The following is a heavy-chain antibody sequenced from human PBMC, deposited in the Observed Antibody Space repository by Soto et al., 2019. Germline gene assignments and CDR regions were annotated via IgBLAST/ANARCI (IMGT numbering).Heavy chain of an antibody. CDR1: GGSFSGYY. CDR3: ARGQQGSSDASDI. D-gene: IGHD1-26*01. CDR2: INHSGST. V-gene: IGHV4-34*01. Sequence: PSETLSLTCAVYGGSFSGYYWSWMRQAPGKGLEWIGEINHSGSTNYNPSLKSRVTISVDTSKNQFSLKLTSLTAADTAVYYCARGQQGSSDASDIWVQGTMVTVSS. J-gene: IGHJ3*02.